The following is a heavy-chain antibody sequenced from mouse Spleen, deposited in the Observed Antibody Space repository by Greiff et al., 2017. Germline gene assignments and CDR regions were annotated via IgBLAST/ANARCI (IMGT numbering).Heavy chain of an antibody. Sequence: EVMLVESGGGLVKPGGSLKLSCAASGFTFSSYAMSWVRQTPEKRLEWVATISSGGSYTYYPDSVKGRFTISRDNAKNTLYLQMSSLRSEDTAMYYCARNYGSSPAWFAYWGQGTLVTVSA. V-gene: IGHV5-9-1*01. J-gene: IGHJ3*01. CDR2: ISSGGSYT. CDR1: GFTFSSYA. D-gene: IGHD1-1*01. CDR3: ARNYGSSPAWFAY.